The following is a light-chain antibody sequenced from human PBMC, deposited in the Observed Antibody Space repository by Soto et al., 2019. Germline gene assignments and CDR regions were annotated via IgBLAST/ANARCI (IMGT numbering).Light chain of an antibody. V-gene: IGKV3-11*01. CDR1: QSVSSY. Sequence: EIVLTQSPATLSLSPGERATLSCRASQSVSSYLAWYQQKPGQAPRLLIYDASNRAPGIPAGFSGGGSGTDFTLPISGLEPEGFAVYSCQHRSTWHNFVKGTMLESK. CDR3: QHRSTWHN. CDR2: DAS. J-gene: IGKJ2*01.